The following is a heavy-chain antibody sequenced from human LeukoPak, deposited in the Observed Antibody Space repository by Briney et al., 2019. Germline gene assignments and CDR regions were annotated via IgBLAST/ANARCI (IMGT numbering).Heavy chain of an antibody. CDR1: GGSISSYY. D-gene: IGHD2-15*01. CDR2: IYYSGST. V-gene: IGHV4-59*01. CDR3: ARGHAELPTFRYYYMDV. J-gene: IGHJ6*03. Sequence: SETLSLTCTVSGGSISSYYWSWIRQPPGKGLEWIGYIYYSGSTNYNPSLKSRVTISVDTFKNQFSLKLSSVTAADTAVYYCARGHAELPTFRYYYMDVWGKGTTDTVSS.